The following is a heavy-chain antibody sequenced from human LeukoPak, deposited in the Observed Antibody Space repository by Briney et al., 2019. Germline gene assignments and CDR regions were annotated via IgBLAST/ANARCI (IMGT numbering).Heavy chain of an antibody. V-gene: IGHV4-39*07. CDR1: GGSISSSSYY. Sequence: SETLSLTCTVSGGSISSSSYYWGWIRQPPGKGLEWIGEINHSGSTNYTPSLKSRVTISVDTSKNQFSLKLSSVTAADTAVYYCARGAIDVDIVATIRLGLDYWGQGTLVTVSS. CDR3: ARGAIDVDIVATIRLGLDY. D-gene: IGHD5-12*01. CDR2: INHSGST. J-gene: IGHJ4*02.